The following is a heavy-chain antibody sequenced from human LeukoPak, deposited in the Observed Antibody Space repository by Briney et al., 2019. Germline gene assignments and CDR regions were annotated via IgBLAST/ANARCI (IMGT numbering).Heavy chain of an antibody. CDR3: ARGDIAARPDPLGDAFDI. J-gene: IGHJ3*02. Sequence: PGGSLRLSCAASGFTFSSYWMSWVRQAPGKGLEWVANIKQDGSEKYYVDSVKGRFTISRDNAKNSLYLQMNSLRAEDTAVYYCARGDIAARPDPLGDAFDIWGQGTMVTVSS. CDR1: GFTFSSYW. D-gene: IGHD6-6*01. CDR2: IKQDGSEK. V-gene: IGHV3-7*01.